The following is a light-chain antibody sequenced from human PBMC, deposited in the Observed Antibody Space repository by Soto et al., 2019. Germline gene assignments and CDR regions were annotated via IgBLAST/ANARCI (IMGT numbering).Light chain of an antibody. Sequence: QSVLTQSSSASASLGSSGKLTCTLSSGHSSYIIAWHQQQPGKAPRYLMKLEGSGSYNKGSGVPDRFSGSSSGADRYLTISNLQSEDEADYYCETWDSNTPVFGGGTKLTVL. V-gene: IGLV4-60*03. CDR1: SGHSSYI. CDR2: LEGSGSY. CDR3: ETWDSNTPV. J-gene: IGLJ2*01.